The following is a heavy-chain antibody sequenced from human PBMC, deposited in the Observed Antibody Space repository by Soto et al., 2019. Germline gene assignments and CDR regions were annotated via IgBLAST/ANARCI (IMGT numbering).Heavy chain of an antibody. CDR3: ARVQVRRGNGSGYLNGFDI. J-gene: IGHJ3*02. Sequence: SETLSLTCAVSGGSFSAYCCTWVRHSPFKGLEWIGEINHSGTTNYNPSLKSRVTISVDTSKNQFSLNLSSMTAADTAVYYCARVQVRRGNGSGYLNGFDIWGQGTMVTVSS. CDR1: GGSFSAYC. V-gene: IGHV4-34*01. D-gene: IGHD3-3*01. CDR2: INHSGTT.